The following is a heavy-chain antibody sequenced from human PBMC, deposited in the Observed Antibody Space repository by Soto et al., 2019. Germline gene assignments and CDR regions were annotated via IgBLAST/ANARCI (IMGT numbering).Heavy chain of an antibody. J-gene: IGHJ5*01. Sequence: DAVKVSCEASVYTFFTSDISWVRQAPGQGLEWMGWISTYSGDTKYAQKFQGRVTMTTDTSTTTAYLELSGPRSDDTAAYYGAIHHGYTTHHNLCSSW. D-gene: IGHD3-16*01. V-gene: IGHV1-18*01. CDR1: VYTFFTSD. CDR3: AIHHGYTTHHNLCSS. CDR2: ISTYSGDT.